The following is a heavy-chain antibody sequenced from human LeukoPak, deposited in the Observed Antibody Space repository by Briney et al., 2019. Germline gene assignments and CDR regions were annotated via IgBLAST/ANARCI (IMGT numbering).Heavy chain of an antibody. CDR2: IIPILGIA. CDR3: ARIYGGYEGTLSQVDY. J-gene: IGHJ4*02. Sequence: ASVKVSCKASGGTFSSYAISWVRQAPGQGLEWMGRIIPILGIANYAQKFQGRVTITADKSTSTAYMELSSLRSEDTAVYYCARIYGGYEGTLSQVDYWGQGTLVTVSS. D-gene: IGHD5-12*01. V-gene: IGHV1-69*04. CDR1: GGTFSSYA.